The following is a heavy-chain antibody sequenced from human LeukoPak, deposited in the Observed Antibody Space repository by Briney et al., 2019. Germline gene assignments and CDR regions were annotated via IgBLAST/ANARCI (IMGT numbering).Heavy chain of an antibody. CDR3: AREVAAAGFFDY. D-gene: IGHD6-13*01. CDR1: GGSISYFY. V-gene: IGHV4-4*07. J-gene: IGHJ4*02. CDR2: IYTSGST. Sequence: PSETLSLTCTVSGGSISYFYWSWIRQPAGKGLEWIGRIYTSGSTNYNPSLKSRVTMSVDTSKKQFSLKLSSVTAADTAVYYCAREVAAAGFFDYWGQGTLVTVSS.